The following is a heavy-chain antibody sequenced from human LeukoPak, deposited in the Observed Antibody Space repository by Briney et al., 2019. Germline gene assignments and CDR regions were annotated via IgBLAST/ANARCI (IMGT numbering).Heavy chain of an antibody. CDR2: IRYDGSNK. CDR3: ARGGPRDDFLTPPFDC. V-gene: IGHV3-30*02. CDR1: GFTFSSYG. Sequence: GSLRLSCAASGFTFSSYGMHWVRQAPGKGLEWVAFIRYDGSNKYYADSVKGRFTISRDNSKNTLYLQMNSLRPEDTATYYCARGGPRDDFLTPPFDCWGQGTLVSVSS. D-gene: IGHD3-9*01. J-gene: IGHJ4*02.